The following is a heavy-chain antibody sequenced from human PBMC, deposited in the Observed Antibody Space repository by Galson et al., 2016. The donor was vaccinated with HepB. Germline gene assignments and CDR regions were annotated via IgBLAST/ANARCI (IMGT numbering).Heavy chain of an antibody. CDR1: GGTFRNYA. V-gene: IGHV1-69*13. D-gene: IGHD4-23*01. CDR3: AGQDYVGNWIYFDS. J-gene: IGHJ4*02. CDR2: IIPILDTA. Sequence: SVKVSCKASGGTFRNYAFSWVRQAPGQRLEWMGGIIPILDTANYAQNFQGRVTISADESTSTAYLELWSLRFEDTAMYYCAGQDYVGNWIYFDSWGQGTLVTVSS.